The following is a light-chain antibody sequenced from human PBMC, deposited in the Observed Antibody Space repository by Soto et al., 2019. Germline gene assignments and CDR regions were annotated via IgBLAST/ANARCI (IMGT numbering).Light chain of an antibody. CDR3: CSYAGSSGVV. Sequence: QSVLTQPASVSGSXXXSIXXXCTGTSSDVGSYNLVSWYQQHPGKAPKLMIYEVSKRPSGVSNRFSGSKSGNTASLTISGLQAEDEADYYCCSYAGSSGVVFGGGTKLTVL. CDR2: EVS. CDR1: SSDVGSYNL. J-gene: IGLJ2*01. V-gene: IGLV2-23*02.